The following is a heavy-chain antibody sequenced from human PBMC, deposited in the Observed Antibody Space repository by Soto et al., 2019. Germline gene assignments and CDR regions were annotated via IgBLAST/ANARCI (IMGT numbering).Heavy chain of an antibody. CDR2: IKQDGSEK. CDR3: ARGWYYDSSGYYGSNY. CDR1: GFTFSSYW. Sequence: SGGSLRLSCAASGFTFSSYWMSWVRQAPGKGLEWVANIKQDGSEKYYVDSVKGRFTISRDNAKNSLYLQMNSLRAEDTAVYYCARGWYYDSSGYYGSNYWGQGTLVTVSS. V-gene: IGHV3-7*03. J-gene: IGHJ4*02. D-gene: IGHD3-22*01.